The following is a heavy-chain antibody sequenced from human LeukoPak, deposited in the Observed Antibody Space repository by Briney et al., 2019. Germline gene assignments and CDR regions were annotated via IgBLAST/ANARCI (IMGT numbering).Heavy chain of an antibody. J-gene: IGHJ4*02. CDR1: GYTFTSYA. D-gene: IGHD4-17*01. CDR3: ARVGLRDYGDYRAFDY. V-gene: IGHV1-69*04. CDR2: IIPILGIA. Sequence: SVKVSCKASGYTFTSYAISWVRQAPGQGLEWMGRIIPILGIANYAQKFQGRVTITADKSTSTAYMELSSLRSEDTAVYYCARVGLRDYGDYRAFDYWGQGTLVTVSS.